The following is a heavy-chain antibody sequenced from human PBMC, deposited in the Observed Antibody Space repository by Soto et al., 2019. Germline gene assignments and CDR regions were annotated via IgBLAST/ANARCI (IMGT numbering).Heavy chain of an antibody. D-gene: IGHD4-17*01. CDR2: INLRGGTT. V-gene: IGHV1-46*02. CDR1: GYNFNQYY. CDR3: ARGPDDSDVPRWDY. J-gene: IGHJ4*02. Sequence: QVQLMQSGAEVRKPGASVRLSCETSGYNFNQYYIHWVSQAPGQGLEWMGIINLRGGTTEYAHKFRGRVTVTGDTSTRTAYMELRSLRSDDTAFYFCARGPDDSDVPRWDYWGQGTLVTVSS.